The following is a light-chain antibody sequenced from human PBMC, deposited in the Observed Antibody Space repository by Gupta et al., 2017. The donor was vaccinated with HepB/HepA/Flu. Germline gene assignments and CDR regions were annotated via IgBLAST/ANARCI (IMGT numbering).Light chain of an antibody. CDR3: CSYAGSSTSV. CDR1: SSDVGGYNL. CDR2: EVS. V-gene: IGLV2-23*02. J-gene: IGLJ2*01. Sequence: QSALTQPASVSGSPGQSITLSCTGTSSDVGGYNLVSWYQQHPGKAPKLMIYEVSKRPSGFSNRFSGSKSGNTASLTISGLQAEDEADYYCCSYAGSSTSVFGGGTKLTVL.